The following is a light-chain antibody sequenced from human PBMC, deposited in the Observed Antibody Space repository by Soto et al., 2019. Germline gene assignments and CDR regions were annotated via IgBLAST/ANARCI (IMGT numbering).Light chain of an antibody. CDR2: EVT. CDR1: SSDVGSYNR. V-gene: IGLV2-18*02. Sequence: QSVLTQPLSVSGSPGQSVTISCTGTSSDVGSYNRVSWYQQPPGTAPKLMIYEVTNRPSGVPDRFSGTKSGNTASLTISGLQAEDEADYYCSSYTTDTTLVFGEGTKLTVL. CDR3: SSYTTDTTLV. J-gene: IGLJ2*01.